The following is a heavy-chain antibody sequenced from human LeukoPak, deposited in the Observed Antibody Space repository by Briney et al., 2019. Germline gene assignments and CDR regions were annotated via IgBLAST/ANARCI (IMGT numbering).Heavy chain of an antibody. CDR1: RGSISGSIRSYS. V-gene: IGHV4-4*09. CDR3: ARIPLGYSGAYYFDY. J-gene: IGHJ4*02. CDR2: ISSSGST. D-gene: IGHD5-12*01. Sequence: SETLSLTCTVSRGSISGSIRSYSWSWLRQPPGKGLEWIGYISSSGSTNDNPSLRIRVTISVDTSKTQFFLNLSSVSAADTAVYYCARIPLGYSGAYYFDYWGQGTLVTVST.